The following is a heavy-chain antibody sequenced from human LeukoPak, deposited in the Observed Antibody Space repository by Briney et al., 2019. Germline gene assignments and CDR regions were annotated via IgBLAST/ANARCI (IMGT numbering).Heavy chain of an antibody. CDR2: IKQDGSEK. J-gene: IGHJ3*02. V-gene: IGHV3-7*01. CDR3: ARDGIYYDTSGYSPFRTFDI. Sequence: PGGSLRLSCPAPGFSFSSHWMSWVRQAPGKGLEWVANIKQDGSEKKYVDSVKGRFTISRDNAKNSLYLQMNSLRAEDTAMYYCARDGIYYDTSGYSPFRTFDIWGQGTMVIVSS. CDR1: GFSFSSHW. D-gene: IGHD3-22*01.